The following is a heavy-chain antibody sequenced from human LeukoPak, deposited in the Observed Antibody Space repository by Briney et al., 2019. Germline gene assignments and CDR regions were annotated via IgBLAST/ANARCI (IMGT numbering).Heavy chain of an antibody. CDR2: FDPEDGET. D-gene: IGHD3-3*01. Sequence: ASVKVSCKVSGYTLTELSMHWVRQAPGKGLEWMGGFDPEDGETIHAQKFQGRVTMTEDTSTDTAYMELSSLRSEDTAVYYCATGDYDFWSGYYEGFQHWGQGTLVTVSS. V-gene: IGHV1-24*01. CDR1: GYTLTELS. CDR3: ATGDYDFWSGYYEGFQH. J-gene: IGHJ1*01.